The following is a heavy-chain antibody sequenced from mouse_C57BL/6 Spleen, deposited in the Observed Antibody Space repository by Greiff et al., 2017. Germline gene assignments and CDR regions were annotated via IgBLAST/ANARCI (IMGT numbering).Heavy chain of an antibody. CDR1: GFTFSSYG. Sequence: EVKLVESGGDLVKPGGSLKLSCAASGFTFSSYGMSWVRQTPDKRLEWVATISSGGSYTYYPDSVKGRFTISRDNAKNTLYLQMSSLKSEDTAMYYCASLSDYWGQGTLVTVSA. V-gene: IGHV5-6*01. D-gene: IGHD3-2*02. CDR2: ISSGGSYT. CDR3: ASLSDY. J-gene: IGHJ3*01.